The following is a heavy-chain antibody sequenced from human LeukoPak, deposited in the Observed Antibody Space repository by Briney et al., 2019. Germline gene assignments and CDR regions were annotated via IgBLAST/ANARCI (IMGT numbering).Heavy chain of an antibody. CDR3: ARGVGATGVNWFDP. D-gene: IGHD1-26*01. V-gene: IGHV3-7*03. J-gene: IGHJ5*02. CDR1: GFTFSSYW. CDR2: IKHDGSEK. Sequence: GGSLRLSCAASGFTFSSYWMSWVRQAPGKGLEWVASIKHDGSEKYYVDSVKGRFTISRDNAKKSLYLQMNSLRAEDTAVYYCARGVGATGVNWFDPWGQGTLVTVSS.